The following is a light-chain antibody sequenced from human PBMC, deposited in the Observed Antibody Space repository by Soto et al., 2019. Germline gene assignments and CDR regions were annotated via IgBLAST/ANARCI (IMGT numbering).Light chain of an antibody. J-gene: IGLJ1*01. CDR1: SANIGTNCD. Sequence: QSVLTQPPSVSGAPGQRVTISCTGGSANIGTNCDVLGYQHVPGTAPRLLIYVYKNRPSGLPDRFSGYKSNTSASLSIAGLQVEDDPDYSCQSYDSDLSTYVFGTGSKVTVL. CDR3: QSYDSDLSTYV. V-gene: IGLV1-40*01. CDR2: VYK.